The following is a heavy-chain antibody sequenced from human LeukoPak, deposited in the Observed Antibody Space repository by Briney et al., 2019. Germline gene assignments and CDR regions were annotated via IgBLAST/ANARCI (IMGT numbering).Heavy chain of an antibody. J-gene: IGHJ3*02. Sequence: GGSLRLSCAASGLTFSDYTMNWVRQAPGKGLEWVSSFRASDDTTYYADSVKGRFTISRDNSKNTLYLQMNSLRVEDTAVYYCAKSLRAAAGTGAFDIWGQGTMVTVSS. CDR2: FRASDDTT. V-gene: IGHV3-23*01. D-gene: IGHD6-13*01. CDR3: AKSLRAAAGTGAFDI. CDR1: GLTFSDYT.